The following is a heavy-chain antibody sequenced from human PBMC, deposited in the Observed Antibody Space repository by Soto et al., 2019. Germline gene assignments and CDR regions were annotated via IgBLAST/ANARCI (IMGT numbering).Heavy chain of an antibody. CDR1: GYTFTSXX. Sequence: SVKVSCKASGYTFTSXXLHWVRQAPGQRLEWMGWINAGNGNTKYSQKFQGRVTITRDTSASTAYMELSSLRSEDTAVYYCARVTPEINWFDPWGQGTLVTVSS. V-gene: IGHV1-3*01. CDR3: ARVTPEINWFDP. J-gene: IGHJ5*02. CDR2: INAGNGNT. D-gene: IGHD2-15*01.